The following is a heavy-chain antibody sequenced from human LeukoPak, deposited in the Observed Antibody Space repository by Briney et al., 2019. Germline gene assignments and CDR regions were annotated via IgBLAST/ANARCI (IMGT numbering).Heavy chain of an antibody. Sequence: GGSLRLSCAASGFTFSNYGMEWVRQAPGKGLEWVAVITYDGNNQFYGNSVKGRFIISRDNSRNTLYLQMNGLRTEDTAVYYCARDLGVYDFWSGYYKADNWFDPWGQGTLVTVSS. CDR3: ARDLGVYDFWSGYYKADNWFDP. CDR2: ITYDGNNQ. D-gene: IGHD3-3*01. V-gene: IGHV3-30*03. J-gene: IGHJ5*02. CDR1: GFTFSNYG.